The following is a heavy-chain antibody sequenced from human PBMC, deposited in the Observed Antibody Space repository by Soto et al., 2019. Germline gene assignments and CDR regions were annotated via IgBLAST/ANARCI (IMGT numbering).Heavy chain of an antibody. CDR2: IYYSGST. CDR3: AGSFGVAAVGPFTS. Sequence: SETLSLTCTVSGGSISSGGYYWRWIRQHPGKGLEWIGYIYYSGSTYYNPSLKSRVTISVDTSKNQFSLKLSSVSAVDMVVYSWAGSFGVAAVGPFTSWGKETLVPVSS. V-gene: IGHV4-31*03. CDR1: GGSISSGGYY. D-gene: IGHD3-16*01. J-gene: IGHJ5*02.